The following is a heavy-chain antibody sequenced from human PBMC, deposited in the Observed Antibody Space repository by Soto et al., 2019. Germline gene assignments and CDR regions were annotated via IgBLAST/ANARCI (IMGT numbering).Heavy chain of an antibody. Sequence: EVQLLESGGGLIHPGGSLKLSCTASGFTFSSYAMSWLRQAPGKGLEWVSSITNNGDDTYYADSVKGRFTISRDNSEDRLYLELDSLRAEDTALYYCARYRLASVVCEGTFFWGQGTLVTASS. V-gene: IGHV3-23*01. CDR3: ARYRLASVVCEGTFF. D-gene: IGHD2-21*01. CDR2: ITNNGDDT. CDR1: GFTFSSYA. J-gene: IGHJ4*02.